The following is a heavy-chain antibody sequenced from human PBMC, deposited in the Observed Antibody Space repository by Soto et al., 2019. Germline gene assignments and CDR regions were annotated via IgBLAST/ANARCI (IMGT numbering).Heavy chain of an antibody. V-gene: IGHV4-30-2*01. D-gene: IGHD3-10*01. CDR3: ARGRQGSRLVMVRGGVRTGNGMDV. Sequence: PSETLSLTCVVSGGSISSDGYSWGWIRQPPGQGLEWIGYIYHTGSTSYNASLKSRVTISVDTSKNQFSLKLSSVTAADTAVYYCARGRQGSRLVMVRGGVRTGNGMDVWGQGTTVTVSS. J-gene: IGHJ6*02. CDR1: GGSISSDGYS. CDR2: IYHTGST.